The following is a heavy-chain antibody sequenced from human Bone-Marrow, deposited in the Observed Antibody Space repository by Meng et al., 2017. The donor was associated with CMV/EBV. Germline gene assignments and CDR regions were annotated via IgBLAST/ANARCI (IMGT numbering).Heavy chain of an antibody. J-gene: IGHJ5*02. V-gene: IGHV4-59*11. Sequence: SETLSLTCTVSGGSISAHYGNWIRQSPGKGLEWIGYIYYNGNTNYNPSLKSRVTISVDTSKNQFSLKLSSMTAADTAVYYCARGSGFDPWGQGPLVTVSS. CDR1: GGSISAHY. CDR2: IYYNGNT. CDR3: ARGSGFDP. D-gene: IGHD3-3*01.